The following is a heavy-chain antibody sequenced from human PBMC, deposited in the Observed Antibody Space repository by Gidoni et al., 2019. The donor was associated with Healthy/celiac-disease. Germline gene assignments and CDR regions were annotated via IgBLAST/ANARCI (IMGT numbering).Heavy chain of an antibody. CDR1: GYPFTGSY. J-gene: IGHJ4*02. D-gene: IGHD2-21*02. V-gene: IGHV1-2*02. Sequence: QVQLVQSGAEVNKPGSSVKVSCKASGYPFTGSYMHWVRQAPGQGLEWMGWINPNSGGTNYAQKFEGRVNMTRDTSISTDYMELSRLRSDDTAVYYWARGNHRDCGGDCYQDYWGQGTLVTVSS. CDR2: INPNSGGT. CDR3: ARGNHRDCGGDCYQDY.